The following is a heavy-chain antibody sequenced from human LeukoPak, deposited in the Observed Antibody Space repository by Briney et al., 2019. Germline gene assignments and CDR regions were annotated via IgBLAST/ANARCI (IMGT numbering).Heavy chain of an antibody. Sequence: GGSLRLSCAASGFTFSRYSVNWDRQAPGKGLEWVSCITGGSDYIFYADSVRGRFTISRDNAKNSLYLQMNSLRAEDTAVYYCAKFKGHYGDSEYYFDYWGQGTLVTVSS. V-gene: IGHV3-21*01. CDR1: GFTFSRYS. CDR2: ITGGSDYI. D-gene: IGHD3-10*01. J-gene: IGHJ4*02. CDR3: AKFKGHYGDSEYYFDY.